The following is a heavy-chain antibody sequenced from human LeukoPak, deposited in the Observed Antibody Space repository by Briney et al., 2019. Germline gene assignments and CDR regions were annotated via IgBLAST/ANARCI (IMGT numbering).Heavy chain of an antibody. D-gene: IGHD3-10*01. CDR3: ARDLWFGELSFNPSDY. Sequence: PGGSLRLSCAASGFTFSSYSMNWVRQAPGKGLEWVSSISRSSSYIYYADSVKGRFTISRDNAKNSLYLQMNSLRAEDTAVYYCARDLWFGELSFNPSDYWGQGTLDTVSS. V-gene: IGHV3-21*01. CDR2: ISRSSSYI. J-gene: IGHJ4*02. CDR1: GFTFSSYS.